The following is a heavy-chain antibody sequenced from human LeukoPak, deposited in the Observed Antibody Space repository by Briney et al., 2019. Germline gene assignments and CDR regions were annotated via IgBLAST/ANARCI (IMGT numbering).Heavy chain of an antibody. J-gene: IGHJ4*02. Sequence: SETLSLTCTVSGGSISSSSYYWGWIRQPPGKGLEWIGYIYYSGSTYYNPSLKSRVTISVDTSKNQFSLKLSSVTAADTAVYYCARENYDYVWGSRTFDYWGQGTLVTVSS. CDR2: IYYSGST. CDR1: GGSISSSSYY. CDR3: ARENYDYVWGSRTFDY. V-gene: IGHV4-31*03. D-gene: IGHD3-16*01.